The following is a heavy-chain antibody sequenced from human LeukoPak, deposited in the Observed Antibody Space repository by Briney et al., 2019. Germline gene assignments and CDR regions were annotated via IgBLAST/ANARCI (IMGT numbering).Heavy chain of an antibody. D-gene: IGHD3-22*01. CDR1: GYTFTSYY. CDR2: INPSTGST. V-gene: IGHV1-46*01. CDR3: ARGVYVRVYDSNPHYGHY. Sequence: ASVKVSCKASGYTFTSYYIFWVRQAPGQGLEWMGIINPSTGSTSYSQKFQGRVTMTRDMSTSTVYMELSSQRSEDTAFYYCARGVYVRVYDSNPHYGHYWGQGTLVTVSS. J-gene: IGHJ4*02.